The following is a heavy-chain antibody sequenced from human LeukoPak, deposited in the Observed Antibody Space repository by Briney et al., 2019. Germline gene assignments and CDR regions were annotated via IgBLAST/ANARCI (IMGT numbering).Heavy chain of an antibody. V-gene: IGHV4-39*01. Sequence: SSETLSLTCTVSGGSISSSSYYWGWIRQPPGKGLEWIGSIYYSGSTYYNPSLKSRVTISVDTSRNQFSLKLSSVTAADTAVYYCASLYGSGRRYYYYGMDVWGQGTTVTVSS. CDR3: ASLYGSGRRYYYYGMDV. D-gene: IGHD3-10*01. CDR1: GGSISSSSYY. J-gene: IGHJ6*02. CDR2: IYYSGST.